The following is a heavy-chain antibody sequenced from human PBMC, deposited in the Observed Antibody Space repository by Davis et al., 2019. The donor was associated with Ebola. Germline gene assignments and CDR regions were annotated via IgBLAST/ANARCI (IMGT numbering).Heavy chain of an antibody. CDR3: ARGRGVRGVIIRGYGMDV. CDR2: IDPSDAYT. J-gene: IGHJ6*02. CDR1: GYSFTSYW. D-gene: IGHD3-10*01. V-gene: IGHV5-10-1*01. Sequence: PGGSLRLSCKGSGYSFTSYWISWVRQMPGKVLEWMGRIDPSDAYTNYSPSFQGHVTISAEKSISTAYLQWSSLKASDTAMYYCARGRGVRGVIIRGYGMDVWGQGTTVTVSS.